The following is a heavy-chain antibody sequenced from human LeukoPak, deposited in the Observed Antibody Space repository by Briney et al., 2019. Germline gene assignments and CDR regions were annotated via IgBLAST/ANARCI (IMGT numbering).Heavy chain of an antibody. CDR1: GGSISSSSYY. CDR3: ALGAAAALGVDY. CDR2: SYYSGST. J-gene: IGHJ4*02. Sequence: PSETLSLTCTASGGSISSSSYYWGWIRQPPGKGLEWIGSSYYSGSTYYNPSLKSRVTISVDTSKNQFSLKLSSVTAADTAVYYCALGAAAALGVDYWGQGTLVTVSS. V-gene: IGHV4-39*07. D-gene: IGHD6-13*01.